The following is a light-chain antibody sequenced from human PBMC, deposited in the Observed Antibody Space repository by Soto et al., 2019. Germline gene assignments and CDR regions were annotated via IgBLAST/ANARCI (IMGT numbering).Light chain of an antibody. CDR2: AAS. J-gene: IGKJ3*01. V-gene: IGKV1-39*01. CDR3: QQSYIMPFT. CDR1: QSINTY. Sequence: DIQMTQSPSSLSASVGDRVTITCRASQSINTYLNWYQQKPGKAPKLLIFAASSLQSGVPSRFSGSGSWTDFTLTISSLQPDDFATYYCQQSYIMPFTFGPGTKVDIK.